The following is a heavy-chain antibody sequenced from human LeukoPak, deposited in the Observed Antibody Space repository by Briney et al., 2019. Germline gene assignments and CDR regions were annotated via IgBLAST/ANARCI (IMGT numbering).Heavy chain of an antibody. Sequence: GGSLRLSCAASVLTVSSSYMRWVRQAPGKGLEWVSIIYNDGSTYYADSMKGRFTISRDNSKNTLYLQVNSLRAEDTAMYYCARNTLFAFDIRGQGTMVTVSS. CDR1: VLTVSSSY. V-gene: IGHV3-53*01. J-gene: IGHJ3*02. CDR2: IYNDGST. CDR3: ARNTLFAFDI.